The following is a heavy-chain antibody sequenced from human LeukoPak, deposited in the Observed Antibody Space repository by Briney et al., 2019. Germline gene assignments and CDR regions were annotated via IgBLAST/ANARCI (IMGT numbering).Heavy chain of an antibody. V-gene: IGHV3-7*01. CDR2: IKYDGDEE. CDR1: GFTFSDYW. CDR3: KSGGAAPGSFDN. Sequence: GGSLRLSCAASGFTFSDYWMSWMRQAPGKELEWVANIKYDGDEEYYVDSVKGRFTISRDNAKNSLYLQLNSLRVEDTAVYYCKSGGAAPGSFDNWGQGTLVTVSP. J-gene: IGHJ4*02. D-gene: IGHD6-13*01.